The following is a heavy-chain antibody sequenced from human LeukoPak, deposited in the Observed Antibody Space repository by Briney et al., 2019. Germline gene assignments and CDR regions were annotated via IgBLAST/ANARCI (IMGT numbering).Heavy chain of an antibody. D-gene: IGHD6-13*01. CDR1: GYTFTGYY. J-gene: IGHJ4*02. CDR2: INPNSGGT. CDR3: ARKVAAAGRYFDY. V-gene: IGHV1-2*02. Sequence: ASVKVSCKASGYTFTGYYMHWVRQAPGQGLEWMGWINPNSGGTNYAQKFQGRVTMTRDTSISTAYTELSRLRSDDTAVYYCARKVAAAGRYFDYWGQGTLVTVSS.